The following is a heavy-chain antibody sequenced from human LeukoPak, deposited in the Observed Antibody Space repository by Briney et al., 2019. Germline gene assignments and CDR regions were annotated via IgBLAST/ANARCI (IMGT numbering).Heavy chain of an antibody. CDR1: GGSFSGYY. D-gene: IGHD3-10*01. V-gene: IGHV4-34*01. CDR3: ASSVNYGSGSYLDY. Sequence: SETLSLTCAVYGGSFSGYYWSWIRQPPGKGLEWIGEINHSGSTNYNPSLKSRVTMSVDTSKNQFSLKLSSVTAADTAVYYCASSVNYGSGSYLDYWGQGTLVTVSS. J-gene: IGHJ4*02. CDR2: INHSGST.